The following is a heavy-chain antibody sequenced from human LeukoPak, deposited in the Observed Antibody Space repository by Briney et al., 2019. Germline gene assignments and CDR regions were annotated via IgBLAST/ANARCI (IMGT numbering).Heavy chain of an antibody. V-gene: IGHV4-34*01. CDR2: INHSGST. Sequence: SETLSLTCAVYGGSFSGYYWSWIRQPPGKGLEWIGEINHSGSTNYNPSLKSRVTISVDTSKNQFSLKLSSVTAADTAVYYCAREKVTHSGPYYYYYGMDVWGQGTTVTVSS. J-gene: IGHJ6*02. CDR3: AREKVTHSGPYYYYYGMDV. D-gene: IGHD2-21*02. CDR1: GGSFSGYY.